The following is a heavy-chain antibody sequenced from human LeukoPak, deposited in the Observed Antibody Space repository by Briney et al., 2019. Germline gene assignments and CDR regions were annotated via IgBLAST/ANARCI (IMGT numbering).Heavy chain of an antibody. V-gene: IGHV3-64D*06. D-gene: IGHD3-10*01. CDR2: ITSDGGSI. CDR1: RFTFSNFN. CDR3: VRGLYGLGWDY. J-gene: IGHJ4*02. Sequence: QPGGSLRLSCSASRFTFSNFNMHWVRQAPGKGLQFVSGITSDGGSIDYADSVRGRFTISRDNSKNTLYLRMTSLRVEDTALYCCVRGLYGLGWDYWGPGTLVTVSS.